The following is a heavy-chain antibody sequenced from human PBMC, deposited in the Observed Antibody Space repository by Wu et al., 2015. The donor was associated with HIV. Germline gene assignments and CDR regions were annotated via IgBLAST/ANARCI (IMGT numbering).Heavy chain of an antibody. J-gene: IGHJ4*02. D-gene: IGHD6-13*01. CDR3: ARATYSSSCDY. V-gene: IGHV1-2*02. Sequence: QVQLVQSGAEVKKPGASVKVSCYSSGYTFTDYYIHWLRQAPGQGLEWMGWINPNSGGTNYAQKFQGRVTMTRDTSISTAYMELSRLRSDDTAVYYCARATYSSSCDYWGQGTLVTVSS. CDR2: INPNSGGT. CDR1: GYTFTDYY.